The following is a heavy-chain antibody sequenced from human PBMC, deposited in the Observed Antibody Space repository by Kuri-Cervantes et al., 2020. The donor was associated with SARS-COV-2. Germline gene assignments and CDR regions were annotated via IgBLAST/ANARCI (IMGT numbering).Heavy chain of an antibody. D-gene: IGHD2-2*01. CDR1: GGSFSGYY. V-gene: IGHV4-34*01. CDR2: INHSGST. CDR3: ARHRPTSGYFQH. Sequence: SETLSLTCAVYGGSFSGYYWGWIRQPPGKGLEWIGEINHSGSTNYNPSLKSRVTISVDTSKNQFSLKLSSVTAADTAVYYCARHRPTSGYFQHWGQGTLVTVSS. J-gene: IGHJ1*01.